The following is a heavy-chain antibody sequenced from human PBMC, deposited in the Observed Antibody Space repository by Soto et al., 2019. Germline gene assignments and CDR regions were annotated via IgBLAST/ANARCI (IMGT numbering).Heavy chain of an antibody. Sequence: TSETLSLTCRVSDGSMNSDSSYWGWIRQPPGKGLEWIGVINHSGSTYHNLSLKGRVTMSVDASRNQFSLKLTSMTAADTAVYYCARLGGYVSVGYYYLWDSWGQGTLVTVSS. CDR1: DGSMNSDSSY. J-gene: IGHJ4*02. D-gene: IGHD3-22*01. CDR3: ARLGGYVSVGYYYLWDS. CDR2: INHSGST. V-gene: IGHV4-39*01.